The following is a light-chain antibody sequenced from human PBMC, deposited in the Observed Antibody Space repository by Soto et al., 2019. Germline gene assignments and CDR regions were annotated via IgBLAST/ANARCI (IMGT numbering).Light chain of an antibody. J-gene: IGKJ4*01. CDR1: QSISSY. CDR2: AAS. Sequence: DIQMTQSPSSLSASVGDRVSISFRASQSISSYLNWYQQKPGKAPKLLIYAASSLQSGVPSRFSGSGSGTDITLTISRLQPDDFATYYCQQSYSTPLTSGGGTKGDIK. CDR3: QQSYSTPLT. V-gene: IGKV1-39*01.